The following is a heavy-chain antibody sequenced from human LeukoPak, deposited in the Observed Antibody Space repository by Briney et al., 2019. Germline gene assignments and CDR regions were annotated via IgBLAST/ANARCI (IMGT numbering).Heavy chain of an antibody. CDR3: ARTYSYGSGDAFDI. J-gene: IGHJ3*02. D-gene: IGHD5-18*01. CDR2: IYTSGRT. Sequence: SETLSLTCTVSGGSISSGSYYWSWIRQPAGKGLEWIWRIYTSGRTNYNPSLKSRVTISVDTSKNQFSLKLSSVTAADTAVYYCARTYSYGSGDAFDIWGQGTMVTVSS. V-gene: IGHV4-61*02. CDR1: GGSISSGSYY.